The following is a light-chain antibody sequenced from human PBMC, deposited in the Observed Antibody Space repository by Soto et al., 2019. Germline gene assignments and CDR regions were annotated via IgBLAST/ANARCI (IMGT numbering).Light chain of an antibody. CDR3: TSYTTTSTLV. J-gene: IGLJ2*01. CDR1: SSDVGDYKY. V-gene: IGLV2-14*01. CDR2: EVT. Sequence: QSVLTQPASVSGSPGQSITISCTGTSSDVGDYKYVSWYQHHPGKAPKLIIYEVTNRPSWVSNRFTGSKSGNTASLTISGLQAEDEGDYYCTSYTTTSTLVFGGGTKLTVL.